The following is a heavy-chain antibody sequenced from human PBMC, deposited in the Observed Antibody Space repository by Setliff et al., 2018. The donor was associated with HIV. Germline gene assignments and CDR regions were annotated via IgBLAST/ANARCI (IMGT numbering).Heavy chain of an antibody. CDR1: GFTFSDYW. CDR2: IKEDGSET. D-gene: IGHD3-16*01. V-gene: IGHV3-7*01. Sequence: LRLSCAASGFTFSDYWMSWVRQAPGKGLEWVANIKEDGSETYYVDSVEGRFTISRDNAKNSLYLQMNSLRAEDTAVYYCARGRIESALNYWGQGTLVTVSS. J-gene: IGHJ4*02. CDR3: ARGRIESALNY.